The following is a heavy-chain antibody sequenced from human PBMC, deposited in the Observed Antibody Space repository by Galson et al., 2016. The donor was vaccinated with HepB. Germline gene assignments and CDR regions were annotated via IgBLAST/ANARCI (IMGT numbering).Heavy chain of an antibody. V-gene: IGHV6-1*01. Sequence: CAISGDSVSSNSAGWYWLRQSPSRGLEWLGRTFYRSNRQNDYAESVRSRITINPDTSKNQFSLQLNSVTPEDTAVYYCARSYLLGRGFGWWGQGTLVTVSS. CDR1: GDSVSSNSAG. J-gene: IGHJ4*02. D-gene: IGHD7-27*01. CDR3: ARSYLLGRGFGW. CDR2: TFYRSNRQN.